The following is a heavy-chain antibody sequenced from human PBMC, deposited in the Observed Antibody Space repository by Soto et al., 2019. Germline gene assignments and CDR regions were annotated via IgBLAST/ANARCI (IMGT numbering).Heavy chain of an antibody. CDR1: GFTFSSYS. D-gene: IGHD2-2*02. J-gene: IGHJ6*02. CDR3: ARFRYCSSTSCYRVYYYYGMDV. Sequence: PRLSCAASGFTFSSYSMNWVRQAPGKGLEWVSSISSSSSYIYYADSVKGRFTISRDNAKNSLYLQMNSLRAEDTAVYYCARFRYCSSTSCYRVYYYYGMDVWGQGTTVTVSS. V-gene: IGHV3-21*01. CDR2: ISSSSSYI.